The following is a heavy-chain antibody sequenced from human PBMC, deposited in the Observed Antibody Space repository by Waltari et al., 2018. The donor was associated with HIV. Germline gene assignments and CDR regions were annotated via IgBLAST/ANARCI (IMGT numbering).Heavy chain of an antibody. Sequence: EVQLLESGGGLVQPGGSLRLSCAASGFTFSSYAMSWVRQAPGKGLEWVSAISGSGGSTYYADSVKGRFTISRDNSKNTLYLQMNSLRAEDTAVYYCAKGHHMVQGVIPHYYYYGMDVWGQGTTVTVSS. D-gene: IGHD3-10*01. CDR1: GFTFSSYA. CDR2: ISGSGGST. J-gene: IGHJ6*02. V-gene: IGHV3-23*01. CDR3: AKGHHMVQGVIPHYYYYGMDV.